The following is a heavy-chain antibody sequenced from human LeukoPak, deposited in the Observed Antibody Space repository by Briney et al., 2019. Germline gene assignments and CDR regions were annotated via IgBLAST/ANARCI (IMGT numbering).Heavy chain of an antibody. CDR1: GYTLTSYY. Sequence: ASVKVSCKASGYTLTSYYMHWVRQAPGHGLEWMGIINPSGGSTSYAQKFQGRVTMTRDTSTSTVYMELSSLRSEDTAVYYCARATDELVVPAAIPDYWGQGTLVTVSS. D-gene: IGHD2-2*01. J-gene: IGHJ4*02. V-gene: IGHV1-46*01. CDR2: INPSGGST. CDR3: ARATDELVVPAAIPDY.